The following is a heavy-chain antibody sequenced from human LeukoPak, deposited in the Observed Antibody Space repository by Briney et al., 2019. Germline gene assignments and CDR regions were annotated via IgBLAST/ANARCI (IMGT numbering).Heavy chain of an antibody. CDR2: IWYNGINK. J-gene: IGHJ4*02. Sequence: GSLRLSCAASGFTFSDYGMHWVRQAPGKGLEWVAVIWYNGINKYYADSVKGRFTISRDNSKNTLYLQMNSLRAEDTAVYYCARGYYYESSGYFAFGYWGQGTLVTVSS. CDR3: ARGYYYESSGYFAFGY. D-gene: IGHD3-22*01. V-gene: IGHV3-33*08. CDR1: GFTFSDYG.